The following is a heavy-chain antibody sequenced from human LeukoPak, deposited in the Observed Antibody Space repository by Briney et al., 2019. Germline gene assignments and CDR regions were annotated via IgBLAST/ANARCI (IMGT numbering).Heavy chain of an antibody. CDR1: GGSISSSSYY. D-gene: IGHD6-19*01. J-gene: IGHJ5*02. V-gene: IGHV4-39*01. Sequence: SETLSLTCTVSGGSISSSSYYWGWIRQPPGKGLEWIGSIYYSGSTYYNPSLKSRVTISVDTSKNQFSLKLSPMTAADTAVYYCATGSSGWYYNWFDPWGQGTLVTVSS. CDR2: IYYSGST. CDR3: ATGSSGWYYNWFDP.